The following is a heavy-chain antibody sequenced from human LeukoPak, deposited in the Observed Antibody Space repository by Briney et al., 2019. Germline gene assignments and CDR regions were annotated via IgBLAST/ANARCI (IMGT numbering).Heavy chain of an antibody. Sequence: SVKVSCKASGGTFSSYAISWVRQAPGQGLEWMGGIIPIFGTANYAQKFQGRVTITTDESTSTAYMELSSLRSEDTAVYYCARSSRYSYGLGSYYFDYXGQGTLVTVS. CDR1: GGTFSSYA. CDR3: ARSSRYSYGLGSYYFDY. D-gene: IGHD5-18*01. J-gene: IGHJ4*02. V-gene: IGHV1-69*05. CDR2: IIPIFGTA.